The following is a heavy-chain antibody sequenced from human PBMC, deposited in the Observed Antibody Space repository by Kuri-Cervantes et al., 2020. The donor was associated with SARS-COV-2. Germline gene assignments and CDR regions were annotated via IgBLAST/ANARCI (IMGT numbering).Heavy chain of an antibody. V-gene: IGHV3-7*01. J-gene: IGHJ3*02. Sequence: GGSLRLSCAASGFTFSSYWMSWVRQAPEKGLEWVANIKQDGSEKYYVDSVKGRFAISRDNAKNSLYLQMNSLRAEDTAVYYCARVSSSSSPAFDIWGQGTMVTVSS. CDR3: ARVSSSSSPAFDI. CDR2: IKQDGSEK. CDR1: GFTFSSYW. D-gene: IGHD6-6*01.